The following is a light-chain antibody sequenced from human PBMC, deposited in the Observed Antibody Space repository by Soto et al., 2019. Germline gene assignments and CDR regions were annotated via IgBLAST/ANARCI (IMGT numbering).Light chain of an antibody. CDR1: QSFSTN. CDR3: QHYHGWPIT. J-gene: IGKJ5*01. Sequence: EIVMTQSPATLSVSPGERATLSCRASQSFSTNLAWYQQKPCQAPRLLIYGASTRATGIPARFSGSGSGTEFTLTISSLQSEDFAVYYCQHYHGWPITFGQGTRLEIK. CDR2: GAS. V-gene: IGKV3-15*01.